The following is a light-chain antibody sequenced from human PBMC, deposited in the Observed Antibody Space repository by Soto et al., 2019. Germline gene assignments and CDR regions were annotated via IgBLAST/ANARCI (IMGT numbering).Light chain of an antibody. J-gene: IGLJ1*01. CDR3: CSSAGSYSYV. CDR1: SSDVGGYNY. CDR2: DVS. Sequence: QSALTQPRSVSGSPGQSVTISCTGTSSDVGGYNYVSWYQQHPGNAPKLMIYDVSKRPSGVPDRFSGSKSGNTASLTISGLQAEDEADYYCCSSAGSYSYVFGTGTKVTVL. V-gene: IGLV2-11*01.